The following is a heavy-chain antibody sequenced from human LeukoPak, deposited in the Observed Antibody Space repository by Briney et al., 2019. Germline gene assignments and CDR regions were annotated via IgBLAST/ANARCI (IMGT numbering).Heavy chain of an antibody. CDR2: IYYSGST. CDR1: GGSISSYY. D-gene: IGHD3-16*02. V-gene: IGHV4-59*01. Sequence: SSETLSLTCTVSGGSISSYYWSWIRQPPGKGLEWIGYIYYSGSTNYNPSLKSRVTISVDTSKNQFSLKLSSVTAADTAVYYCAALRLGELSPIDYWGQGTLVTVSS. J-gene: IGHJ4*02. CDR3: AALRLGELSPIDY.